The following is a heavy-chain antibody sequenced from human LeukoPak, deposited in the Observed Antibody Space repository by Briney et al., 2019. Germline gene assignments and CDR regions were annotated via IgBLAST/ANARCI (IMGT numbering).Heavy chain of an antibody. CDR3: ARNLGYSSGWYSDY. Sequence: PGVSLKISCKGSGYTFSSYWIGWVRQMPGKGLEWIGIIYPGDSDTRYSPSFKGQVTMSADKSINTAYLQWSSLKASDTAMYYCARNLGYSSGWYSDYWGQGTLVTVSS. V-gene: IGHV5-51*01. CDR2: IYPGDSDT. D-gene: IGHD6-19*01. CDR1: GYTFSSYW. J-gene: IGHJ4*02.